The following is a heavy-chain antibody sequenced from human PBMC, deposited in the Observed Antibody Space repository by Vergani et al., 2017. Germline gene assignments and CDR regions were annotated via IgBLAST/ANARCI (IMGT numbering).Heavy chain of an antibody. Sequence: QVQLQQWGAGLLKPSETLSLTCAVYGGSFSGYYWSWIRQPPGKGLEWIGEINHSGSTYYNPSLKSRVTISVDTSKNQFSLKLSSVTAADTAVYYCANRGYSYGYFDYWGQGTLVTVSS. J-gene: IGHJ4*02. CDR3: ANRGYSYGYFDY. D-gene: IGHD5-18*01. CDR1: GGSFSGYY. CDR2: INHSGST. V-gene: IGHV4-34*01.